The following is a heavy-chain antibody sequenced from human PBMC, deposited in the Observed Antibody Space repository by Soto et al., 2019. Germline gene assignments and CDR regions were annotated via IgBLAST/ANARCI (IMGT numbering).Heavy chain of an antibody. J-gene: IGHJ2*01. D-gene: IGHD5-12*01. V-gene: IGHV3-33*01. CDR1: GFTFSSYG. CDR2: IWYDGSNK. Sequence: QVQLVESGGGVVQPGRSLRLSCAASGFTFSSYGMHWVRQAPGKGLEWVAVIWYDGSNKYYADSVKGRFTISRDNSKNTLYLQMNSLRAEDTAVYYCARGQMATIRWYFDLWGRGTLVTVSS. CDR3: ARGQMATIRWYFDL.